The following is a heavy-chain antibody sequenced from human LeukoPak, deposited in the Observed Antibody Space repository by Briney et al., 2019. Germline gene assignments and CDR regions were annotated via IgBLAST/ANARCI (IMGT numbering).Heavy chain of an antibody. V-gene: IGHV4-38-2*01. J-gene: IGHJ4*02. CDR2: IYHSGST. CDR3: ASIPYDFWSGPLSYYFDY. D-gene: IGHD3-3*01. Sequence: SETLSLTCAVSGYSISSGYYWGWIRQPPGKGLEWIGSIYHSGSTYYNPSLKSRVTISVDTSKNQFSLKLSSVTAADTAVYYCASIPYDFWSGPLSYYFDYWGQGTLVTVS. CDR1: GYSISSGYY.